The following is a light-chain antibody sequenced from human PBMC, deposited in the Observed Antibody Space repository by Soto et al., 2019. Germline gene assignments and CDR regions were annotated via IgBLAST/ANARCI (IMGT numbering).Light chain of an antibody. Sequence: DIQMTQSPSSLSASVGDRVTITCRASQSISDYLNWYQQKPGQAPKLLIYGASTLQSGVPSRISGSGSGTDFTLTISSLQPEDFATYYCQQSYSNPPITFGQGTRLEIK. CDR2: GAS. V-gene: IGKV1-39*01. CDR1: QSISDY. CDR3: QQSYSNPPIT. J-gene: IGKJ5*01.